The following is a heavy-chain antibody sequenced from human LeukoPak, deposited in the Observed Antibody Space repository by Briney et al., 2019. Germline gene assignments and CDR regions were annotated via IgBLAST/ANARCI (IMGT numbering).Heavy chain of an antibody. CDR3: ARGGSGGIVTNVLDS. Sequence: GDSVKLSCTASGYTFTGYYMHWVRQPPGQGLEWMAWINPNGGGTNYAQKFQSRVTMTRDTSISPAYMELSRLTADDTAVYYCARGGSGGIVTNVLDSWGQGTLVTVSS. J-gene: IGHJ5*01. CDR1: GYTFTGYY. CDR2: INPNGGGT. V-gene: IGHV1-2*02. D-gene: IGHD2/OR15-2a*01.